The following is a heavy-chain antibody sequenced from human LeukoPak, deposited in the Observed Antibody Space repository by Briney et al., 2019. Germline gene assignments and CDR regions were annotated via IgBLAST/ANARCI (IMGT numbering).Heavy chain of an antibody. CDR2: INWNGVST. D-gene: IGHD4-11*01. CDR3: ARALSNYVDYHYYYYMDV. V-gene: IGHV3-20*04. CDR1: GFTFDDYG. J-gene: IGHJ6*03. Sequence: GGSLRLSCVASGFTFDDYGMSWVRQAPGKGLEWVSGINWNGVSTSYVDSVKGRFTISRDNAKNSLYLQMNSLRAEDTALYYCARALSNYVDYHYYYYMDVWGKGTTVTVSS.